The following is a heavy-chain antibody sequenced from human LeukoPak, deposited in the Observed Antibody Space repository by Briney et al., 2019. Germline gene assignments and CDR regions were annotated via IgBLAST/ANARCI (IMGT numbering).Heavy chain of an antibody. V-gene: IGHV3-53*01. D-gene: IGHD2-21*02. CDR3: ARGTGEVTAGYY. CDR2: IYNDGRT. CDR1: GFTVRSFY. Sequence: LXLSCAASGFTVRSFYMSWVRQAPGKGLEWVSVIYNDGRTFYADSVKGRFTISRDDSKNTLSLQMNSLRADDTAVYYCARGTGEVTAGYYWGQGTLVTVSS. J-gene: IGHJ4*02.